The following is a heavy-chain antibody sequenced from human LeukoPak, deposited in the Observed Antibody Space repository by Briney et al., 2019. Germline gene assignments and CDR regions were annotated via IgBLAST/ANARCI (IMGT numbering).Heavy chain of an antibody. CDR2: MYYSGST. J-gene: IGHJ4*02. V-gene: IGHV4-59*01. Sequence: PSETLTLTCTVSGVSISSYYWSWIRQPPGKGLEWIGYMYYSGSTSYNPSLKSRVAISIDTSKNQFSLKLSSVTTADTAVYYCARGSNHFDLWGQGALVTVSS. D-gene: IGHD4-11*01. CDR1: GVSISSYY. CDR3: ARGSNHFDL.